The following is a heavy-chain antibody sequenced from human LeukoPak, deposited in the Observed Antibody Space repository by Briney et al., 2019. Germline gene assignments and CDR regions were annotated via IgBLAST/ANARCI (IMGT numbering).Heavy chain of an antibody. CDR2: ISGSGGST. D-gene: IGHD3-10*01. J-gene: IGHJ3*02. CDR3: AKIATWFGEGENDAFDI. CDR1: GFTFSSYA. Sequence: GGSLRLSCAASGFTFSSYAMSWVRQAPGKGLEWVSAISGSGGSTYYADSVKGRFTISRDNSKDTLYLQMNSLRAEDTAVYYCAKIATWFGEGENDAFDIWGQGTMVIVSS. V-gene: IGHV3-23*01.